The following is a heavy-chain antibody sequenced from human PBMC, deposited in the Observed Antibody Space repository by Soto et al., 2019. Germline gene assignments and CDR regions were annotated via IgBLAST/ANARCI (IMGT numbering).Heavy chain of an antibody. CDR3: ARERPDGARLDP. J-gene: IGHJ5*02. D-gene: IGHD6-6*01. CDR2: IYYSGST. CDR1: GGTISSGDYY. V-gene: IGHV4-30-4*01. Sequence: QVQLQESGPGLVKPSQTLSLTCTVSGGTISSGDYYWSWIRQPPGKGLEWIGYIYYSGSTYYNPSLKSRVTISVDTSKNQFALKLSSVTAADTAVYYCARERPDGARLDPWGQGTLVTVSS.